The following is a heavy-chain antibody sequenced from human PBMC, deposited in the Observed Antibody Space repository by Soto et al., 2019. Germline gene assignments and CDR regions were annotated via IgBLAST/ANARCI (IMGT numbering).Heavy chain of an antibody. Sequence: SETLSLTCTVSGGSISSSSYYWGWIRQPPGKGLEWIGSIYYSGSTYYNPSLKSRVTISVDTSKNQFSLKLSSVTAADTAVYYCARLPYSRDYNWFDPWGQGTLVTVSS. CDR1: GGSISSSSYY. V-gene: IGHV4-39*01. J-gene: IGHJ5*02. D-gene: IGHD6-13*01. CDR2: IYYSGST. CDR3: ARLPYSRDYNWFDP.